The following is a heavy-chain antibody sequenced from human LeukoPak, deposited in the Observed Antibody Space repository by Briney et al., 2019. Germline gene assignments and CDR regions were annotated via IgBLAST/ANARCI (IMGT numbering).Heavy chain of an antibody. CDR2: IKTITDDGTT. D-gene: IGHD3-3*01. V-gene: IGHV3-15*01. CDR3: TTPAFLGKSPYGLDV. CDR1: GFTLSNAW. J-gene: IGHJ6*02. Sequence: PGGSLRLSCVASGFTLSNAWMSWVRQAPGKRLEWVGRIKTITDDGTTDYAAPVTGRFTISRDDSKNMLFQQMNTLKTEDTAVYYCTTPAFLGKSPYGLDVWGQGTTVTVSS.